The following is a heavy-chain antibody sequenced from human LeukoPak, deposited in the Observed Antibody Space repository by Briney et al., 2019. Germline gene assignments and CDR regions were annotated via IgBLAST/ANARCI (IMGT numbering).Heavy chain of an antibody. J-gene: IGHJ3*02. CDR3: ARRNDFDI. CDR1: GGSISGDH. CDR2: IYYSGNT. Sequence: PSETLSLTCPVSGGSISGDHWNWLQQPPGKGLEWIGYIYYSGNTNYNPSLKSRVTISLDTSKNQFSLKLSSVTAADTAVYYCARRNDFDIWGQGTMVTVSS. V-gene: IGHV4-59*08.